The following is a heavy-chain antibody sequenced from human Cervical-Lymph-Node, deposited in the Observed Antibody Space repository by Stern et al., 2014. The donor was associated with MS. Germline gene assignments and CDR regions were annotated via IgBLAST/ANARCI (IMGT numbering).Heavy chain of an antibody. J-gene: IGHJ4*02. D-gene: IGHD1-14*01. Sequence: QITLKESGPALVRPTQTLTLTCTFSGFSLSTIGVRVSWIRQPPGKAPEWLARIEWDDDKFYSASLKTRLTISKDPSKNQVVLTMTNMDPVDTGTYYCARTHITGTTNFFDYWGQGILVTVSS. V-gene: IGHV2-70*04. CDR1: GFSLSTIGVR. CDR2: IEWDDDK. CDR3: ARTHITGTTNFFDY.